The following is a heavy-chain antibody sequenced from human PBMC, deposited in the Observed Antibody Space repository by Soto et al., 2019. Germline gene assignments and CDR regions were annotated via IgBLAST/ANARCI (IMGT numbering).Heavy chain of an antibody. V-gene: IGHV1-69*12. CDR2: IIPIFGTA. Sequence: QVQLVQSGAEVKKPGSSVKVSCKASGGTFSSYAISWVRQAPGQGLEWMGGIIPIFGTANYAQKFQGRVTITADESTSTADMELSSLSSEDTAVYYCARALYSSGWLSWFDPWGQGTLVTVSS. CDR1: GGTFSSYA. CDR3: ARALYSSGWLSWFDP. J-gene: IGHJ5*02. D-gene: IGHD6-19*01.